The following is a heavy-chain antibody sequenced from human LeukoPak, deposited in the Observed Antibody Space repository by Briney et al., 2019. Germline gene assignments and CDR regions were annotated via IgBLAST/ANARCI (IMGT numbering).Heavy chain of an antibody. CDR1: GGTFSSYY. J-gene: IGHJ4*02. CDR3: ARAYYDFWSGYYKVAGY. Sequence: PVASVKVSCKASGGTFSSYYMHWVRQAPGQGLEWMGIINPSGGSTSYAQKLQGRVTMTRDMSTSTVYVEQRSLRSEDTAVYYCARAYYDFWSGYYKVAGYWAQGNLVTVSS. V-gene: IGHV1-46*04. CDR2: INPSGGST. D-gene: IGHD3-3*01.